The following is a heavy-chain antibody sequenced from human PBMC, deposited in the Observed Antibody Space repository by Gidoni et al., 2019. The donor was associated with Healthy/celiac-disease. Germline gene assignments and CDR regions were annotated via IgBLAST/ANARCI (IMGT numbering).Heavy chain of an antibody. D-gene: IGHD3-3*01. J-gene: IGHJ6*02. CDR3: ARDPSRYFWSGYALYYYYYGMDV. CDR2: ISYDGSNK. CDR1: GFTFSSYA. Sequence: QVQLVESGGGVVQPGRSLRLSCAASGFTFSSYAMHWVRQAPGKGLEWVAVISYDGSNKYYADSVKGRFTISRDNSKNTLYLQMNSLRAEDTAVYYCARDPSRYFWSGYALYYYYYGMDVWGQGTTVTVSS. V-gene: IGHV3-30*04.